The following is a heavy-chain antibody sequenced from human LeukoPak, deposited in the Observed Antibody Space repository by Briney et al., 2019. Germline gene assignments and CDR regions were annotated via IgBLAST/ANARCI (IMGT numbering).Heavy chain of an antibody. CDR3: ARAPLVVSLIPVMPDV. V-gene: IGHV4-34*01. J-gene: IGHJ6*02. D-gene: IGHD2/OR15-2a*01. CDR1: GWSFSGYY. Sequence: SETLSLTCAVSGWSFSGYYWSWIRQPPGKGLEWIGEINHSGSTNYNPSLKSRVTISVDTSKNQFSLKLSSVTAADTAVYYCARAPLVVSLIPVMPDVWGQGTTVTVSS. CDR2: INHSGST.